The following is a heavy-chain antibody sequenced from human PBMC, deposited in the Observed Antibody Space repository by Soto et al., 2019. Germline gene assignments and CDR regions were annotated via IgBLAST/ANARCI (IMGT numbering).Heavy chain of an antibody. D-gene: IGHD3-22*01. Sequence: QPVGSLRLSCAASGFTFSSYAMSWVRQAPGKGLEWVSAISGSGGSTYYADSVKGRFTISRDNSKNTLYLQMNSLRAEDTAVYYCAKHHLYGYYYDSSGYYYVPNYFDYWGQGTLVTVSS. CDR2: ISGSGGST. CDR3: AKHHLYGYYYDSSGYYYVPNYFDY. J-gene: IGHJ4*02. V-gene: IGHV3-23*01. CDR1: GFTFSSYA.